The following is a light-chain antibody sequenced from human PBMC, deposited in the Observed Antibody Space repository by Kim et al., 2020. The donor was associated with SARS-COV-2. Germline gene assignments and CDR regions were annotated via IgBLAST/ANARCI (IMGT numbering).Light chain of an antibody. CDR1: ISNIGSNV. J-gene: IGLJ3*02. CDR3: AAWDDSLKGSV. Sequence: GQRVTISCSGSISNIGSNVVNGSQQLPATAPKLRLYSTDYRPSGVPDRFSGSKSGTSASLAISGLQSEDEADYYCAAWDDSLKGSVFGGGTQLTVL. V-gene: IGLV1-44*01. CDR2: STD.